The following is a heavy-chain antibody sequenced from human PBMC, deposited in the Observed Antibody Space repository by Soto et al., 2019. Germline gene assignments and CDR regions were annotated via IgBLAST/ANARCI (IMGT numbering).Heavy chain of an antibody. CDR3: ATEAGSFSYMDV. V-gene: IGHV4-34*01. D-gene: IGHD6-13*01. Sequence: TLSLTCAVYGGSFSGYYWSWIRQPPGKGLEWIGEINHSGSTNYNPSLKSRVTISVDTSKNQFSLKLSSVTAADTAVYYCATEAGSFSYMDVWGKGTTVTVSS. CDR1: GGSFSGYY. J-gene: IGHJ6*03. CDR2: INHSGST.